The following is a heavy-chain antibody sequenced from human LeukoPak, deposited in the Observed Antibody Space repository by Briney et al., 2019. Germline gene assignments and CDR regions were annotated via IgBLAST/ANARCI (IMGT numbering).Heavy chain of an antibody. D-gene: IGHD5-24*01. CDR2: ISYDGSNK. Sequence: GGSLRLSCTASGFTFSSFGMHWVRQTPGKGLEWVAVISYDGSNKYYADSVKGRFTISRDNSKNTLYLQMNSLRAEDTAVYYCAKLANYYFDYWGQGTLVTVSS. CDR3: AKLANYYFDY. V-gene: IGHV3-30-3*02. CDR1: GFTFSSFG. J-gene: IGHJ4*02.